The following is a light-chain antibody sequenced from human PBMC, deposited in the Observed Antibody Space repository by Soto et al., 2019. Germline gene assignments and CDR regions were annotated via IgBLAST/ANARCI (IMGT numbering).Light chain of an antibody. CDR1: QSVSSSF. CDR2: GAS. CDR3: QQYDSSPLT. J-gene: IGKJ4*01. Sequence: EIVLTQSPGTLSLSPGERATLSCRASQSVSSSFLAWYQQKPGQAPMLLIYGASSRATGIPDRFSGSGSGTDFTLTISRLEPEDVAVYYCQQYDSSPLTFGGGTKVEIK. V-gene: IGKV3-20*01.